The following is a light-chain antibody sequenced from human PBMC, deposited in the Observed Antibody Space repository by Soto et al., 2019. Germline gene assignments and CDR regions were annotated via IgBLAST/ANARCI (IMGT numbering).Light chain of an antibody. CDR3: CSYVGGDTLI. CDR2: EVA. V-gene: IGLV2-11*01. Sequence: QSAPTQPRSVSGSPGQTVTISCTGTSRDVGFSNYISWYQQHPGEAPKLVIYEVAQRPSGVPDRLSGSKSGKTASLTISGLQPDDEGDYYCCSYVGGDTLIFGSGTKLTVL. J-gene: IGLJ1*01. CDR1: SRDVGFSNY.